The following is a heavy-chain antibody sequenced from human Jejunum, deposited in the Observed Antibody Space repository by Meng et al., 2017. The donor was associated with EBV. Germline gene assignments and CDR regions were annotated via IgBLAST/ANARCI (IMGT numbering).Heavy chain of an antibody. CDR1: GFTLSTYW. CDR3: ATGQGDSRYYFDS. CDR2: ISSDGRSI. Sequence: EIQLVGSVGSLVQPGESLRLSCAASGFTLSTYWMHWVRQAPGKGLVWVSRISSDGRSITYADSVKGRFTISRDNAKNTLYLQMNSLRVEDTAVYYCATGQGDSRYYFDSWSQGTLVTVSP. V-gene: IGHV3-74*01. D-gene: IGHD3-10*01. J-gene: IGHJ4*02.